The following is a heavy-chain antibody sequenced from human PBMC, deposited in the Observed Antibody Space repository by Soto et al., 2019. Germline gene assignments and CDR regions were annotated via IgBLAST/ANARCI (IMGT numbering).Heavy chain of an antibody. CDR2: XXXSSSTI. Sequence: EVQLVESGGGLVQPGGSLRLSCAASGFTFSSYSMNWVRQAPGKGLEWVSYXXXSSSTIYYADSVKGRFTISRDNAKNSLYLQMNSLRAXXXXXXXXXXXXXXXXXXXXXXXXXXXGTLFDYWGQGTLVTVSS. V-gene: IGHV3-48*01. CDR3: XXXXXXXXXXXXXXXXXXXGTLFDY. J-gene: IGHJ4*02. CDR1: GFTFSSYS. D-gene: IGHD3-10*01.